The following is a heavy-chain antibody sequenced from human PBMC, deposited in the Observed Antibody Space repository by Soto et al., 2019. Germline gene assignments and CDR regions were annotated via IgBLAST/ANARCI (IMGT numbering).Heavy chain of an antibody. CDR3: ARARYDSSGYYYFDY. D-gene: IGHD3-22*01. CDR1: GGSISGYY. V-gene: IGHV4-59*01. CDR2: IYYSGST. J-gene: IGHJ4*02. Sequence: LSLTCTVSGGSISGYYWSWIRQPPGKGLEWIGYIYYSGSTIYNPSLKSRVTMSVDTSKNQFSLKLSSVTAADTAVYYCARARYDSSGYYYFDYWGQGTLVTVSS.